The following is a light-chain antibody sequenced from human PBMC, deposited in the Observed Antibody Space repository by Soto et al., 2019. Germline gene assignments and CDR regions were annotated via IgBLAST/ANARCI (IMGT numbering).Light chain of an antibody. Sequence: QSVLTQPASVSGSPGQSITISCTGTSSDVGGYNFVSWYQQHPGKAPKFMIYDVSYRPSGVSNRFSGSKSGNTASLTISGLQAEDEADYYCSSYTSGTTLVIFGGGTQLTVL. V-gene: IGLV2-14*01. CDR1: SSDVGGYNF. CDR3: SSYTSGTTLVI. CDR2: DVS. J-gene: IGLJ2*01.